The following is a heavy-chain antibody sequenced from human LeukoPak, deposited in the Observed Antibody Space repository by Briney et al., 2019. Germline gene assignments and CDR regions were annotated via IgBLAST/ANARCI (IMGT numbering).Heavy chain of an antibody. CDR3: AKDVNTMNSPTMDV. CDR1: GFTFDDYT. V-gene: IGHV3-43*01. J-gene: IGHJ6*02. D-gene: IGHD4-23*01. Sequence: GGSLRLSCAASGFTFDDYTMHWVRQAPGKGLEWVSLISWNGGTTDYADSVKGRFTISRDNGKNSLYLQMNSLRTEDTALYYCAKDVNTMNSPTMDVWGQGTTVTDSS. CDR2: ISWNGGTT.